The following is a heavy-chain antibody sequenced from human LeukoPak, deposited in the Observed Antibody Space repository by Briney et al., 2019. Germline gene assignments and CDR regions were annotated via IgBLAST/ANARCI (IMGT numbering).Heavy chain of an antibody. CDR1: GFTFSSYV. D-gene: IGHD2-15*01. V-gene: IGHV3-30*04. Sequence: PGRSLRLSCAASGFTFSSYVMHWVRQAPGKGLEWVAIISYDGSNEYYADSVKGRFTISRDNSKNTLYLQMNSLRAEDTAVYYCARAGVYSCSGGSCYSGDYWGQGTLVTVSS. CDR2: ISYDGSNE. CDR3: ARAGVYSCSGGSCYSGDY. J-gene: IGHJ4*02.